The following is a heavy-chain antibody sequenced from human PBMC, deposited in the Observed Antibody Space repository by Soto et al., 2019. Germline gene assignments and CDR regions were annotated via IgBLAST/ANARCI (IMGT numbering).Heavy chain of an antibody. Sequence: PSETLSLTCTVSGGSISSSSYYWGWIRQPPGKGLEWIGSIYYSGSTYYNPSLKSRVTISVDTSKNQFSLKLSSVTAADTAVYYCARTYSGYDFITYYFDYWGQGTLVTVSS. D-gene: IGHD5-12*01. CDR3: ARTYSGYDFITYYFDY. CDR2: IYYSGST. V-gene: IGHV4-39*01. J-gene: IGHJ4*02. CDR1: GGSISSSSYY.